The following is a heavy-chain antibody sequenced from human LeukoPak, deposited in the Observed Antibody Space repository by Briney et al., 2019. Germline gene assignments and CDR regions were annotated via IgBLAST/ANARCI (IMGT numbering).Heavy chain of an antibody. CDR3: ANLAVAGRFDY. J-gene: IGHJ4*02. D-gene: IGHD6-19*01. CDR2: ISYDGSNK. V-gene: IGHV3-30*18. CDR1: GFTFSSYW. Sequence: GGSLRLSCAASGFTFSSYWMSWVRQAPGKGLEWVAVISYDGSNKYYADSVKGRFTISRDNSKNTLYLQMSSLRAEDTAVYYCANLAVAGRFDYWGQGTLVTVSS.